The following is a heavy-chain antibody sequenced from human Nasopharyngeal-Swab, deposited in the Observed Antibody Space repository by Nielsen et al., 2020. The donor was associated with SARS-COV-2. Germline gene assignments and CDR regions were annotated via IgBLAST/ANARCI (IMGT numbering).Heavy chain of an antibody. CDR3: ARGRPLGGYYFGYFDY. J-gene: IGHJ4*02. V-gene: IGHV3-7*01. CDR1: GFTLSSFW. Sequence: GESLKISCAASGFTLSSFWMSWVRQVPGKGLEWVANIKQDASEMYYVDSVKGRFTISRDNAKNSLYLQMNSLRAEDTAVYFCARGRPLGGYYFGYFDYWGQGTLVTVSS. CDR2: IKQDASEM. D-gene: IGHD3-3*01.